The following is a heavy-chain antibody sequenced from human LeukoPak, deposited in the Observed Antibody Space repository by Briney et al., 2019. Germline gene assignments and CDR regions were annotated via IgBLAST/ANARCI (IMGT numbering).Heavy chain of an antibody. CDR3: AKAPLDTATGNMYYSDY. CDR1: GFTFSSYA. V-gene: IGHV3-23*01. D-gene: IGHD5-18*01. J-gene: IGHJ4*02. CDR2: ISGSDGST. Sequence: GGSLRLSCAASGFTFSSYAMSWVRQAPGKGLEWVSAISGSDGSTYYADSVKGRFTISRDNSKNTLYLQMNSLRAEDTAVYYCAKAPLDTATGNMYYSDYWGQGTLVTVSS.